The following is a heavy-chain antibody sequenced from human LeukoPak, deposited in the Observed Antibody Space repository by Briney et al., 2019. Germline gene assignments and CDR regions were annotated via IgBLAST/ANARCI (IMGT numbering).Heavy chain of an antibody. Sequence: PGGSLRLSCAASGFTFNLYWMHWVRQAPGKGLVWVSRINSDRSSTSYADFVKGRFTISRDNAKNTLYLQMNSLRAEDTAVYYCARDRRYFDWTYDYWGQGTLVTVSS. J-gene: IGHJ4*02. CDR2: INSDRSST. D-gene: IGHD3-9*01. V-gene: IGHV3-74*01. CDR3: ARDRRYFDWTYDY. CDR1: GFTFNLYW.